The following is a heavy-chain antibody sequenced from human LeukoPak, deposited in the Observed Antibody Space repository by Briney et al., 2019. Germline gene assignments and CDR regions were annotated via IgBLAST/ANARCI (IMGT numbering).Heavy chain of an antibody. Sequence: GGSLRLSCAASGLTFSSYWMSWVRQAPRKGLEWVSAISGSGGSTYCADSVKGRFTISRDNSKNTLYLQMNSLRAEDTAVYYCAKGSESGYSYGYSYYYYMDVWGKGTTVTVSS. CDR3: AKGSESGYSYGYSYYYYMDV. V-gene: IGHV3-23*01. CDR2: ISGSGGST. CDR1: GLTFSSYW. J-gene: IGHJ6*03. D-gene: IGHD5-18*01.